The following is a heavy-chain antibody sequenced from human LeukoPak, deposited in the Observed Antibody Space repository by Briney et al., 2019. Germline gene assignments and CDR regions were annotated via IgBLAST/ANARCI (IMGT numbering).Heavy chain of an antibody. V-gene: IGHV3-30-3*01. CDR1: GFTFSNYT. Sequence: GGSLRLSCAASGFTFSNYTMHWVRQAPGKGLEWVAVISYDGSIKYYADSVKGRFTISRDNSKNTLYLQMNGLRAEDTAVYYCAREDYGEHFFDYWGQGTLVTVSS. CDR2: ISYDGSIK. D-gene: IGHD4-17*01. CDR3: AREDYGEHFFDY. J-gene: IGHJ4*02.